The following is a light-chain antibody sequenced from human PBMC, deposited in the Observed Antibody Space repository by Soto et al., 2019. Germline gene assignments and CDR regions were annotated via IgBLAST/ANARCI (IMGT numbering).Light chain of an antibody. Sequence: QSVLTQPPSVSAAPGQKVTISCSGSSSNTGNNYVSWYQQLPGTAPKLLIYDNNKRPSGIPDRFSGSKSGTSATLGITGLQTGDEADYYCGTWDSSLSGVVFSGGTKVTVL. V-gene: IGLV1-51*01. CDR2: DNN. J-gene: IGLJ2*01. CDR3: GTWDSSLSGVV. CDR1: SSNTGNNY.